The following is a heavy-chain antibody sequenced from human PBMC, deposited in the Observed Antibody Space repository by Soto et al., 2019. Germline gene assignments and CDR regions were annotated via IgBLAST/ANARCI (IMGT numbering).Heavy chain of an antibody. CDR1: GYTFTSYA. CDR2: INAGNGNT. Sequence: QVQLVQSGAEEKKPGASVKVSCKASGYTFTSYAMHWVRQAPGQRLEWMGWINAGNGNTKYSQKFQGRVTITRDTSASTAYMELSSLRSEDTAVSYCARSIVLVTALDYWGQGTLVTVSS. J-gene: IGHJ4*02. V-gene: IGHV1-3*05. D-gene: IGHD2-21*02. CDR3: ARSIVLVTALDY.